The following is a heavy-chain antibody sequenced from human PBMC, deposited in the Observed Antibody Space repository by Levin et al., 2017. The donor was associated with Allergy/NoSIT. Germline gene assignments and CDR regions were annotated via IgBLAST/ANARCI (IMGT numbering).Heavy chain of an antibody. J-gene: IGHJ3*02. V-gene: IGHV3-23*01. D-gene: IGHD3-3*01. CDR1: GFSFNNYA. CDR2: ISDIGYSI. CDR3: ATSTDLRTFDI. Sequence: GESLKISCAASGFSFNNYAMSWVRQAPGKGLEWVSTISDIGYSIYYADSVTGRLTISRDNSKSTLYLQMNSLRAEDTAVYYCATSTDLRTFDIWGQGTMVTVSS.